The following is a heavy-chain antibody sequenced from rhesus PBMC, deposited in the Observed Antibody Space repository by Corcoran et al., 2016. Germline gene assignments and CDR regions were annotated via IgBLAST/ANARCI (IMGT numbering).Heavy chain of an antibody. Sequence: QVKLQQWGEGLVKPSETLSLTCAVYGGSISSNYWSWIRQPPGKGLEWIGRISGSCWRTSYNPSPQSLVTISTDTSKNQFSLKLNSVTAADTSVYYCAIDCGGIYCHPFNRFDVWGPGVLVTVSS. CDR3: AIDCGGIYCHPFNRFDV. V-gene: IGHV4-173*01. D-gene: IGHD2-27*01. CDR2: ISGSCWRT. J-gene: IGHJ5-1*01. CDR1: GGSISSNY.